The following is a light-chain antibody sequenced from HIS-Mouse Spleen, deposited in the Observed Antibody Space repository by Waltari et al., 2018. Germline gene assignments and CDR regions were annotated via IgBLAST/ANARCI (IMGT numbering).Light chain of an antibody. Sequence: SYKLTQPPSVSVAPGHPASITCPSANLGVKNACWYQQKPGQSPVLVIYQDSKRPSGIPERFSGSNSGNTATLTISGTQAMDEADYYCQAWDSSTVVFGGGTKLTVL. CDR1: NLGVKN. J-gene: IGLJ2*01. CDR2: QDS. CDR3: QAWDSSTVV. V-gene: IGLV3-1*01.